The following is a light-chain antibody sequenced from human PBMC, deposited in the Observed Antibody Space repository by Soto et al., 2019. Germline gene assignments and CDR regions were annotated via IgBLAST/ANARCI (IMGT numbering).Light chain of an antibody. CDR2: AAS. CDR3: QQSYRTPIT. V-gene: IGKV1-39*01. J-gene: IGKJ5*01. Sequence: DIQLTQSPSPLSASVGDRVASTCLASPSISTYLNWYQQKPGKDHKVLIYAASNLQSGVPPRFSGSGSGTDFTLTISSLQLEEVATYCCQQSYRTPITVGQGTRLELK. CDR1: PSISTY.